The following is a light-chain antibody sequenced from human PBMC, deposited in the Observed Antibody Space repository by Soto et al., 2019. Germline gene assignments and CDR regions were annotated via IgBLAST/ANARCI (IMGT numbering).Light chain of an antibody. V-gene: IGKV1-17*01. CDR2: AAS. Sequence: DIQMTQSPSSRSASVGDRVTITCRASQGMRNDLGWYQQRQGKAPKRLIYAASSLQIGVPSRFSGSGSGTEFTLTISSLQPEDFATYYCLQHNSYPWTFGQGTKVEIK. CDR3: LQHNSYPWT. J-gene: IGKJ1*01. CDR1: QGMRND.